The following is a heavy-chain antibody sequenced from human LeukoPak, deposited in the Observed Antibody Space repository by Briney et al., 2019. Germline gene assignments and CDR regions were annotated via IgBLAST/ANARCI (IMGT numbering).Heavy chain of an antibody. Sequence: SQTLSLTCTVSGGSIGSGSYYWSWIRQPAGKGLEWIGRIYTSGSTNYNPSLKSRVTISVDTSKNQFSLKLSSVTAADTAVYYCARDNGKSSGWYGVDYWGQGTLVTVSS. CDR2: IYTSGST. CDR3: ARDNGKSSGWYGVDY. CDR1: GGSIGSGSYY. J-gene: IGHJ4*02. D-gene: IGHD6-19*01. V-gene: IGHV4-61*02.